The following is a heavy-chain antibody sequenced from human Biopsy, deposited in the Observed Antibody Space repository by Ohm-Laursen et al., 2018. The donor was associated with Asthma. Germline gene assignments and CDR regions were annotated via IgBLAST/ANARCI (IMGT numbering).Heavy chain of an antibody. CDR2: THHRGYT. V-gene: IGHV4-34*01. J-gene: IGHJ6*02. CDR1: GGSFSSNY. D-gene: IGHD1-26*01. Sequence: SDTLSLTCAVYGGSFSSNYWSWIRQTPGKGLEWLGDTHHRGYTNYNPSLSSRLPLSVDTSKNQFPLRLTSVTAADTAVYYCARGSSSRLSQWELLVSGGKRAHSYYGIDVWGPGTTVSVS. CDR3: ARGSSSRLSQWELLVSGGKRAHSYYGIDV.